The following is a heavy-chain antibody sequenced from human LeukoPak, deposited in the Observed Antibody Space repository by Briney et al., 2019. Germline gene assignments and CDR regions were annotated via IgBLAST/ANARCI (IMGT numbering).Heavy chain of an antibody. D-gene: IGHD1-26*01. CDR2: INPNNGGT. CDR1: GYTFTGYY. CDR3: ASTAAGATLFDY. J-gene: IGHJ4*02. V-gene: IGHV1-2*02. Sequence: ASVKVSCKASGYTFTGYYIHWVRQAPGQGLELMGWINPNNGGTNYAQKFRGRVTMTRDTYISTAYMEPGRLRSDDTAVYYCASTAAGATLFDYWGQGTLVTVSS.